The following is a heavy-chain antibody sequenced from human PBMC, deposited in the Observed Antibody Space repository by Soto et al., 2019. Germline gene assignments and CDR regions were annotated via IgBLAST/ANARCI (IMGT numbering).Heavy chain of an antibody. J-gene: IGHJ4*02. CDR1: GYNFPNHW. V-gene: IGHV5-51*01. CDR2: IYPGDSET. CDR3: ARAAYSYGYLSYSDY. Sequence: PGESLKISCKGSGYNFPNHWIGWVRQMPGKGLEWMAIIYPGDSETRYSPSFRGHVTISVDKSISTAYLQWSSLRASDSAMYYCARAAYSYGYLSYSDYWGRGTLVTVSS. D-gene: IGHD5-18*01.